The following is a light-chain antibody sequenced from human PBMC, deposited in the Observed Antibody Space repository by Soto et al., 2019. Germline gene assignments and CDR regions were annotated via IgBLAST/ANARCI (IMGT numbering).Light chain of an antibody. CDR2: GAS. Sequence: TQSAATLSVSPRERATLSCRASQSVSSNLAWYQQKPGQAPRLLIYGASSRATGIPDRFSGSGSGTDFTLTISRLEPEDFAVYYCQQYGSSPPWTFGQGTKVDIK. V-gene: IGKV3-20*01. CDR1: QSVSSN. J-gene: IGKJ1*01. CDR3: QQYGSSPPWT.